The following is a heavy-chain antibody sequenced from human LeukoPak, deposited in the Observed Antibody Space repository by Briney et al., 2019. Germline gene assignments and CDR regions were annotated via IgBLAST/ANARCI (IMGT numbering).Heavy chain of an antibody. CDR2: ISYDGSNK. CDR1: GFTFSSYG. CDR3: AKEKIAAAGRGFDY. J-gene: IGHJ4*02. Sequence: GRSLRLSCAASGFTFSSYGMHWVRQAPGKGLEWVAVISYDGSNKYYADSVKGRFTISRDNFKNTLYLQMNSLRAEDTAVYYCAKEKIAAAGRGFDYWGQGTLVTVSS. D-gene: IGHD6-13*01. V-gene: IGHV3-30*18.